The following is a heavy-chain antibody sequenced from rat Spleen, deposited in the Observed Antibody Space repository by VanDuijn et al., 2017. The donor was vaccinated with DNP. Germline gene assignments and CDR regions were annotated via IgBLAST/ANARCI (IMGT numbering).Heavy chain of an antibody. V-gene: IGHV3-1*01. D-gene: IGHD1-9*01. J-gene: IGHJ2*01. Sequence: EVQLQESGPGLVKPSQSLSLTCSVTGYSITSNYWGWIRKFPGNRMEWIGRISYSGITSYNPSLKSRISITRDTSKNQFFLQLNSVTTEDTATYYCTTESTYYGYFDYWGQGVMVPVSS. CDR3: TTESTYYGYFDY. CDR2: ISYSGIT. CDR1: GYSITSNY.